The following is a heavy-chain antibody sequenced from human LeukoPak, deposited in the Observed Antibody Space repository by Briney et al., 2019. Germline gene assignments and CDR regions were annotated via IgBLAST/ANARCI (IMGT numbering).Heavy chain of an antibody. J-gene: IGHJ4*02. CDR2: IWYDGSNK. CDR1: GFSFSSDV. V-gene: IGHV3-33*01. Sequence: QPGRSLRLSCAASGFSFSSDVMHWVRQAPGKGLEWVAVIWYDGSNKYYGDSVKGRFTISRDNSKNTLYLQMNSLRAEDTAVYYCARRQGYYFDYWGQGTLVTVSS. CDR3: ARRQGYYFDY.